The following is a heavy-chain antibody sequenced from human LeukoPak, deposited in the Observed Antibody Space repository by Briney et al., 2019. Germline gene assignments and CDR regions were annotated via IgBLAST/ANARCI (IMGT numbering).Heavy chain of an antibody. CDR3: ARDNFDYWYFDL. CDR1: GFTFSIYA. Sequence: GGSLRLSCAASGFTFSIYAMSWVRQAPGKGLEWVSAISGSGGTTYYADSVKGRFTISRDNSKNTLYLQMNSLRAEDTAVYYCARDNFDYWYFDLWGRGTLVTVSS. V-gene: IGHV3-23*01. D-gene: IGHD3-9*01. CDR2: ISGSGGTT. J-gene: IGHJ2*01.